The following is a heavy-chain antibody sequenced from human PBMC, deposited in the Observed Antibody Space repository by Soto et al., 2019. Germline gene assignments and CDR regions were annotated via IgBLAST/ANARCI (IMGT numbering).Heavy chain of an antibody. J-gene: IGHJ4*02. Sequence: QVQLVQSGAEVKKPGASVKVSCKAPGYTFTSYAMHWVRQAPGQRLEWMGWINAGNGNTKYSQKFQGRVTITRDTSASTAYMELSSLRSEDTAVYYCARASEGYYPDYWGQGTLVTVSS. CDR1: GYTFTSYA. V-gene: IGHV1-3*01. CDR2: INAGNGNT. CDR3: ARASEGYYPDY.